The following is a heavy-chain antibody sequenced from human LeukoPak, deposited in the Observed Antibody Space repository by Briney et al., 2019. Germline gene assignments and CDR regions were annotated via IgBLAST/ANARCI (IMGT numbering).Heavy chain of an antibody. CDR2: INPSGGST. J-gene: IGHJ4*02. D-gene: IGHD6-25*01. CDR3: ARAGAAKGPAYYFDY. CDR1: GYTFTSYY. V-gene: IGHV1-46*01. Sequence: ASVKVSCKASGYTFTSYYMHWVRQAPTQGLEWMGIINPSGGSTSYAQKFQGRVTMTRDTSTSTVYMELSSLRSEDTAVYYCARAGAAKGPAYYFDYWGQGALVTVSS.